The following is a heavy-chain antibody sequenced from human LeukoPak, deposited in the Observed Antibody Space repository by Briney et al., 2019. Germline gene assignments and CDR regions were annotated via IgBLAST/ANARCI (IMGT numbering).Heavy chain of an antibody. CDR1: GGSISSYY. CDR3: ARYTSSTSHYYYYYMDV. Sequence: ASETLSLTCTVSGGSISSYYWSWIRQPPGKGLEWIAYIYYSGSTNYNPSLKSRVTISVDTSKNQFSLKLSSVTAADTAVYYCARYTSSTSHYYYYYMDVWGKGTTVTVSS. V-gene: IGHV4-59*01. J-gene: IGHJ6*03. D-gene: IGHD2-2*01. CDR2: IYYSGST.